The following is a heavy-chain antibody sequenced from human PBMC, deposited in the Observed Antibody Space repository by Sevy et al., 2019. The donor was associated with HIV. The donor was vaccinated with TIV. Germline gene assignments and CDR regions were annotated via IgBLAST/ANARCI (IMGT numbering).Heavy chain of an antibody. Sequence: GGSLRLSCAASGLTFSNYWMSWVRQAPGKGLEWVANIKEDGSENYYVDSVKGRFTISRDNAKNSLYLQMNSLRAEDTAVYYCARVGRCSSTSCFAYWFDPWGQGTLVTVSS. CDR3: ARVGRCSSTSCFAYWFDP. D-gene: IGHD2-2*01. J-gene: IGHJ5*02. CDR2: IKEDGSEN. V-gene: IGHV3-7*03. CDR1: GLTFSNYW.